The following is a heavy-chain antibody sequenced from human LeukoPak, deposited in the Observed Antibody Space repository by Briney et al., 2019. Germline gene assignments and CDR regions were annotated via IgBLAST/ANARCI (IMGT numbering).Heavy chain of an antibody. CDR1: GGTFSSYA. CDR2: IIPIFGTA. D-gene: IGHD3-10*01. V-gene: IGHV1-69*13. J-gene: IGHJ4*02. CDR3: AREYGSGSYYNRYYFDY. Sequence: VASVKVSCKASGGTFSSYAISWVRQAPGQGLEWMGGIIPIFGTANYAQKFQGRVTITADESTSTAYMELSSLRSEDTAVYYCAREYGSGSYYNRYYFDYWGQGTLVTVSS.